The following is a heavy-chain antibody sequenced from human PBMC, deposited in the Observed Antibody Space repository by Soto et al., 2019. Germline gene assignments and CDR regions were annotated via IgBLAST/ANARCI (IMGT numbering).Heavy chain of an antibody. J-gene: IGHJ4*02. Sequence: PSETLCLTCTVSGGSISSYYWSWIRQPPGKGLDWIGYIYYSGSTNYNPSLKSRVTISVDTSKNQFSLKPSSVTAADTAVYYCAGRYGPGFDYWGQGTLVTVSS. CDR3: AGRYGPGFDY. V-gene: IGHV4-59*08. CDR1: GGSISSYY. D-gene: IGHD4-17*01. CDR2: IYYSGST.